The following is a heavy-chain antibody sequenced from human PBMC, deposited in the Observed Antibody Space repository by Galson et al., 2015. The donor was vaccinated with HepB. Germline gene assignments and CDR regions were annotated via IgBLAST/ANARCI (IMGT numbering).Heavy chain of an antibody. V-gene: IGHV1-3*01. J-gene: IGHJ5*02. CDR1: GYTFTSYA. CDR2: INAGNGNT. D-gene: IGHD3-16*01. CDR3: ARGFGVRANGWFDP. Sequence: SVKVSCKASGYTFTSYAMHWVRQAPGQRLEWMGWINAGNGNTKYSQKFQGRVTITRDTSASTAYMELSSLRSEDTAVYYCARGFGVRANGWFDPWGQGTLVTVSS.